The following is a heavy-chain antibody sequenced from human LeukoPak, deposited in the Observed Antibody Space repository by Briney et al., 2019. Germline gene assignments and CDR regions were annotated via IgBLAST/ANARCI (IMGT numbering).Heavy chain of an antibody. CDR3: ARGPAGTSGWYNRRNWFDP. CDR1: GYTFTSYD. J-gene: IGHJ5*02. V-gene: IGHV1-8*01. CDR2: TNPNSGNT. Sequence: ASVKVSCKASGYTFTSYDINWVRQATGQGLEWMGWTNPNSGNTGYAQKFQGRVTMTRNTSISTAYMELSSLRSEDTAVYYCARGPAGTSGWYNRRNWFDPWGQGTLVTVSS. D-gene: IGHD6-19*01.